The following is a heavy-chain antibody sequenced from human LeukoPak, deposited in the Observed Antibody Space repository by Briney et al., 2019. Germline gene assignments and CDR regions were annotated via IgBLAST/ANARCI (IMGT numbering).Heavy chain of an antibody. CDR1: GGTFSSYA. V-gene: IGHV1-18*01. D-gene: IGHD6-13*01. CDR3: AREFARGYSSSWPL. CDR2: ISAYNGNT. Sequence: ASVKVSCKASGGTFSSYAISWVRQAPGQGLEWMGWISAYNGNTNYAQKLQGRVTMTTDTSTSTAYMELRSLRSDDTAVYYCAREFARGYSSSWPLWGQGTLVTVSS. J-gene: IGHJ4*02.